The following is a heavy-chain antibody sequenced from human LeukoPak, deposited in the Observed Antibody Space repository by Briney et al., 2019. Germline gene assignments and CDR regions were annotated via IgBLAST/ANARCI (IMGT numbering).Heavy chain of an antibody. CDR3: ARARLYSSSSVDYYYYMDV. V-gene: IGHV4-39*07. CDR1: GGSISSSSYY. J-gene: IGHJ6*03. D-gene: IGHD6-6*01. Sequence: SETLSLTCIVSGGSISSSSYYWGWIRQPPGKGLEWIGSIYYSGSTYYNPSLKSRVTISVDTSKNQFSLKLSSVTAADTAVYYCARARLYSSSSVDYYYYMDVWGKGTTVTVSS. CDR2: IYYSGST.